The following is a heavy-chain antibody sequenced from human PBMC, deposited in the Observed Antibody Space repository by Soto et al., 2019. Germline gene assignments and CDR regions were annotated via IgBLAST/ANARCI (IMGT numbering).Heavy chain of an antibody. D-gene: IGHD6-13*01. CDR1: GGSISSSSYY. Sequence: SETLSLTCTVSGGSISSSSYYWGWIRQPPGKGLEWIGSINYGGSTYYNPSLKSRVTISVDTSKNQFSLKLSSVTAADTAVYYCARIEGYSSSWYEDYWGQGTLVTVSS. CDR2: INYGGST. CDR3: ARIEGYSSSWYEDY. J-gene: IGHJ4*02. V-gene: IGHV4-39*01.